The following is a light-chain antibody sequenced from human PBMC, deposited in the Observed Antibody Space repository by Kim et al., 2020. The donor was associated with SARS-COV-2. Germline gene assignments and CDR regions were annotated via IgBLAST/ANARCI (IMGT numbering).Light chain of an antibody. J-gene: IGKJ1*01. CDR2: GAS. V-gene: IGKV3-20*01. Sequence: GERATLSCRTRESVNSNYVAGYQQRYGQAPRLLIYGASSRASGIPDRFSGSGSGAVFTRTISGLEPEDFAVYYCLQYASSPTWTFGPGTKVDIK. CDR1: ESVNSNY. CDR3: LQYASSPTWT.